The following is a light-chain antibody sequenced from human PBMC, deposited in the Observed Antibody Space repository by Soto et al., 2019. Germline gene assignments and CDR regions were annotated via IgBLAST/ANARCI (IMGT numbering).Light chain of an antibody. CDR2: DAS. J-gene: IGKJ4*01. CDR3: QQYGSSPPT. V-gene: IGKV1-33*01. Sequence: DIQMTQSPSSLSASVGDRVTITCQASQDISNYLNWYQQKPGKAPKLLIYDASNLETGVPSRFSGSGSGTDFTLTISRLEPEDFAVYYCQQYGSSPPTFGGGTKVDIK. CDR1: QDISNY.